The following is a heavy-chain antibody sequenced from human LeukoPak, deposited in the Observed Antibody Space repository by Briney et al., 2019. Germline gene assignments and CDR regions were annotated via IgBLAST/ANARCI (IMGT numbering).Heavy chain of an antibody. CDR3: ARDFDSGYYDSSGYYYS. Sequence: PGGSLRLSCAASGFTFSSYEMNWVRQAPGKGLEWVSYISSSGSTIYYADSVKGRFTISRDNAKNSLYLQMNGLRAEDTAVYYCARDFDSGYYDSSGYYYSWGQGTLVTVSS. CDR2: ISSSGSTI. J-gene: IGHJ4*02. D-gene: IGHD3-22*01. V-gene: IGHV3-48*03. CDR1: GFTFSSYE.